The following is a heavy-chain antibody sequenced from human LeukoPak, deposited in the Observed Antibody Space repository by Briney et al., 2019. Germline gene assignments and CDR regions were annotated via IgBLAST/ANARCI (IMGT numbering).Heavy chain of an antibody. Sequence: GASVKVSCKASGGTFSSYAISWVRQAPGQGFEWMGGIIPIFGTANYAQKFQGRVTITADESTSTAYMELSSLRSEDTAVYYCARLWFGEFHFDYWGQGTLVTVSS. J-gene: IGHJ4*02. CDR2: IIPIFGTA. CDR1: GGTFSSYA. D-gene: IGHD3-10*01. CDR3: ARLWFGEFHFDY. V-gene: IGHV1-69*13.